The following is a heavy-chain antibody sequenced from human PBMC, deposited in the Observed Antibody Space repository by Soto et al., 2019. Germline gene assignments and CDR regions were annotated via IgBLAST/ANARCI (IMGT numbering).Heavy chain of an antibody. CDR1: GFTFSSYG. Sequence: HPGGSLRLSCAASGFTFSSYGMHWVRQAPGKGLEWVAVIWYDGSNKYYADSVKGRFTISRDNSKNTLYLQMNSLRAEDTAVYYCARAAYYYYYMDVWGKGTTVTVSS. V-gene: IGHV3-33*01. CDR3: ARAAYYYYYMDV. J-gene: IGHJ6*03. CDR2: IWYDGSNK.